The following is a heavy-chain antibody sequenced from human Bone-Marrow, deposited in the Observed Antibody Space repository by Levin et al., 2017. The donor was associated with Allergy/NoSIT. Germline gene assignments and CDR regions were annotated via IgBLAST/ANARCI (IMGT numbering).Heavy chain of an antibody. CDR3: ARVGYCSGGSCHNYGMDV. CDR2: ISSSGSTI. J-gene: IGHJ6*02. Sequence: GGSLRLSCAASGFTFRSYEMNWVRQAPGKGLEWVSYISSSGSTIYYADSVKGRFTISRDNAKNSLYLQMNSLRVEDTAVYYCARVGYCSGGSCHNYGMDVWGQGTTVTVSS. CDR1: GFTFRSYE. D-gene: IGHD2-15*01. V-gene: IGHV3-48*03.